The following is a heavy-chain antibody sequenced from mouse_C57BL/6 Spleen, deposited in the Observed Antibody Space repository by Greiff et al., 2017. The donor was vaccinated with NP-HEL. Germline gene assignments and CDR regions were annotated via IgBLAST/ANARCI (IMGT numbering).Heavy chain of an antibody. CDR2: IRNKANNHAT. J-gene: IGHJ3*01. V-gene: IGHV6-6*01. D-gene: IGHD2-5*01. CDR1: GFTFSDAW. CDR3: TSLFYSNYVGFAY. Sequence: EVQLQQSGGGLVQPGGSMKLSCAASGFTFSDAWMDWVRQSPEKGLEWVAEIRNKANNHATYYAESVKGRFTISRDDSKSSVYLQMNSLRAEDTGIYYCTSLFYSNYVGFAYWGQGTLVTVSA.